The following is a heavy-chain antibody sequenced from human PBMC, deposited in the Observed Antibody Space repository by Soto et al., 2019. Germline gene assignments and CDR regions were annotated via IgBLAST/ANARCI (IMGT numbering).Heavy chain of an antibody. CDR3: ARVTPPDAYCSSTSCLSYGMDV. J-gene: IGHJ6*02. CDR2: IYYSGST. Sequence: KTSETLSLTCTVSGGSISSYYWSWIRQPPGKGLEWIGYIYYSGSTNHNPSLKSRVTISVDTSKNQFSLKLSSVTAADTAVYYCARVTPPDAYCSSTSCLSYGMDVWGQGTTVTVSS. D-gene: IGHD2-2*01. CDR1: GGSISSYY. V-gene: IGHV4-59*01.